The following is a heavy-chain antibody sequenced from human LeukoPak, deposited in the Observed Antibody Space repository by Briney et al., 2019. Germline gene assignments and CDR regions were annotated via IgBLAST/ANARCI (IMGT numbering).Heavy chain of an antibody. CDR1: GFTFSSYG. D-gene: IGHD2-2*01. CDR2: IRYDGSNK. V-gene: IGHV3-30*02. Sequence: GSLRLSCAASGFTFSSYGMHWVRQAPGKGLEWVAFIRYDGSNKYYADSVKGRFTISRDNSKNTLYLQMNSLRAEDTAVYYCAKTGSTSYYYYYYYMDVWGKGTTVTVSS. CDR3: AKTGSTSYYYYYYYMDV. J-gene: IGHJ6*03.